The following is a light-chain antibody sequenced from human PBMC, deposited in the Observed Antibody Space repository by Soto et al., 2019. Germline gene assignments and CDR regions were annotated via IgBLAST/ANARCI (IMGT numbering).Light chain of an antibody. Sequence: AIQLTQSPSSLSASVGDRVTITCRASQGISSALAWYQRKPGKAPKLLIYDASSLESGVPSRFSGSGSGTDFTLTISSLQPEDFATYYCQQFNSYPHTFGPGTKVDIK. J-gene: IGKJ3*01. CDR1: QGISSA. CDR2: DAS. CDR3: QQFNSYPHT. V-gene: IGKV1-13*02.